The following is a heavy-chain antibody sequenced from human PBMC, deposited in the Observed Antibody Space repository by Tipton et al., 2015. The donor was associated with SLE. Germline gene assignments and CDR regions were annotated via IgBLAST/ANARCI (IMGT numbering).Heavy chain of an antibody. D-gene: IGHD7-27*01. J-gene: IGHJ6*03. V-gene: IGHV4-34*01. CDR3: ARDAGGSLGMESYYYYMDV. CDR1: GGSFGGYY. Sequence: TLSLTCSIYGGSFGGYYWSWIRQPPGKGLEWIGEINHGGSTNYNPSLKSRVTISRDTSGNQFSLNLSSVTAADTAVYYCARDAGGSLGMESYYYYMDVWGKGTTVTVSS. CDR2: INHGGST.